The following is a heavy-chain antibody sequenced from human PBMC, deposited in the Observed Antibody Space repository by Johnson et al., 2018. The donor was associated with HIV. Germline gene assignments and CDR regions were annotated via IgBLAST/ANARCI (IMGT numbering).Heavy chain of an antibody. Sequence: VQLVESGGGLVQPGGSLRLSCAASGFTFSDHYMDWVRQAPGKGLEWVGRTRNKANSYTTEYAASVKGRFTISRDDSKNSLYLQMNSLKTEDTAVYYCARRYDSSGYLVGDAFDIWGQGTMVTVSS. J-gene: IGHJ3*02. CDR1: GFTFSDHY. V-gene: IGHV3-72*01. CDR3: ARRYDSSGYLVGDAFDI. D-gene: IGHD3-22*01. CDR2: TRNKANSYTT.